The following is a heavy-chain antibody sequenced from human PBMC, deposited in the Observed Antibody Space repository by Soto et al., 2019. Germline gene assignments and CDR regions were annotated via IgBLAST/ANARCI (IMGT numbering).Heavy chain of an antibody. CDR2: IDGGSGNA. Sequence: ASVKVSCKTSGFTFSTSAVHWVRQARGHRLQWIGWIDGGSGNANYAQELQGRGTISRYRSTSTAYMELSSLRPEATAVYYCAAAVGGYINGLARHWGPGTLFAVSS. CDR3: AAAVGGYINGLARH. CDR1: GFTFSTSA. J-gene: IGHJ4*02. V-gene: IGHV1-58*01. D-gene: IGHD1-26*01.